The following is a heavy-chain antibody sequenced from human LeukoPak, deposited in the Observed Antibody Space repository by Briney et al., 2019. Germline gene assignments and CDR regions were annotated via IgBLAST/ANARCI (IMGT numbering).Heavy chain of an antibody. D-gene: IGHD2-15*01. CDR3: VGATSVQGLFDY. Sequence: SETLSLTCTVSGGSINVYYWSWIRQPAGKGLQWIGRISTSGNTDYNPSLKSRVTMSVDTSKNQFSLKLSSVTAADTAVYYCVGATSVQGLFDYWGQGTLVTVSS. CDR2: ISTSGNT. J-gene: IGHJ4*02. V-gene: IGHV4-4*07. CDR1: GGSINVYY.